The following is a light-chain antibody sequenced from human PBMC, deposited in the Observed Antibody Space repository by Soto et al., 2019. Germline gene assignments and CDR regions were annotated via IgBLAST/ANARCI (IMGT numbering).Light chain of an antibody. J-gene: IGKJ4*01. CDR1: ESVSSKY. V-gene: IGKV3-20*01. Sequence: EIVLTQSPGTLSLSPGERATLSCRASESVSSKYLAWYQKRPGQAPRLLIYGASHRATGIPDRFGGSGSGTDFTLTISRLEPEDFAVYYCQQYGGSPTFGVGTKLEIQ. CDR2: GAS. CDR3: QQYGGSPT.